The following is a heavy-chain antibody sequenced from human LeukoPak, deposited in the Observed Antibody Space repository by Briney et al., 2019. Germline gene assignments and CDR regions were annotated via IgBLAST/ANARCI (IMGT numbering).Heavy chain of an antibody. CDR1: GFTFSSYG. J-gene: IGHJ4*02. CDR3: TKDVLQLPGTYFDY. D-gene: IGHD5-24*01. Sequence: GGSLRLSCAASGFTFSSYGMHWVRQAPGKGLEWVAVISYDGSNKYYADSVKGRFTISRDNSKNTVYLQMNSLRAEDTAVYYCTKDVLQLPGTYFDYWGQGTLVTVSS. V-gene: IGHV3-30*18. CDR2: ISYDGSNK.